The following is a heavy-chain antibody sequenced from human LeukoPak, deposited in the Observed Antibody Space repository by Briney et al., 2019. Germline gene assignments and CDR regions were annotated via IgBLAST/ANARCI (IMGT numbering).Heavy chain of an antibody. CDR3: AKDLHGYSSQIDY. D-gene: IGHD5-12*01. J-gene: IGHJ4*02. V-gene: IGHV3-23*01. Sequence: GGSLTLACAASGFTFSSCAMSWLRQAPGKGLERVSAISGSCGSTYYADSVKGRFTISRDNSKNTLFLQMNSLRAEDTAVYYCAKDLHGYSSQIDYWGQGTLVTVPS. CDR2: ISGSCGST. CDR1: GFTFSSCA.